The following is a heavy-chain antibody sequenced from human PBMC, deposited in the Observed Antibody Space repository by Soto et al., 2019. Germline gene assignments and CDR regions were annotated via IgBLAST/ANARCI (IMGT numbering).Heavy chain of an antibody. D-gene: IGHD6-25*01. V-gene: IGHV1-46*03. Sequence: QVQLVQSGAEVKKPGASVKVSCKASGYTLTNFYIHWVRQAPGQGLEWMGIINPNGGRTNYAHNSQGRVTITRDTSTSTVYMDLSSLRSEDTAVYYCARGLGSGDYWGRGTLVTVSS. J-gene: IGHJ4*02. CDR1: GYTLTNFY. CDR3: ARGLGSGDY. CDR2: INPNGGRT.